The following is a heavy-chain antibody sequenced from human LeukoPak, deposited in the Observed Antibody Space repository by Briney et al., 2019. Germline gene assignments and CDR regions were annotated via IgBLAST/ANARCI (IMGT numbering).Heavy chain of an antibody. J-gene: IGHJ4*02. V-gene: IGHV1-2*02. D-gene: IGHD3-22*01. CDR1: GYTFTGYY. Sequence: ASVKVSCKASGYTFTGYYIHWVRQAPGHGIEWMGWINPNSGGTNSAQNFQGRVTMTRDTSISTAYMEVSRLTSDDTAVYYCASGDRYDGSASYYSDYWGQGTLVTVSS. CDR3: ASGDRYDGSASYYSDY. CDR2: INPNSGGT.